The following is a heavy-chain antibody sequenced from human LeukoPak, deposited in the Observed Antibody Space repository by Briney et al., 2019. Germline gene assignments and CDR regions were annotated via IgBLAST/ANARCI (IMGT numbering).Heavy chain of an antibody. CDR1: GGSISSYY. D-gene: IGHD3-3*01. V-gene: IGHV4-59*01. Sequence: SETLSLTCTVSGGSISSYYWSWVRQPPGKGLEWIGYIYYSGSTNYNPSLKSRVTISVDTSKNQFSLTLSYVTAGDTAVYYCARSTQGVFWSGYYFDYWGQGTLVTVSS. CDR3: ARSTQGVFWSGYYFDY. CDR2: IYYSGST. J-gene: IGHJ4*02.